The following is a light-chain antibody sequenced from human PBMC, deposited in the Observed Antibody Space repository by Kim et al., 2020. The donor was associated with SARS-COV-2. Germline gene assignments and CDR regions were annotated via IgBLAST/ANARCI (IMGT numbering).Light chain of an antibody. CDR1: SSDVGGYNL. CDR2: EVS. CDR3: CSYAGSSTFV. V-gene: IGLV2-23*02. J-gene: IGLJ2*01. Sequence: GQSITISCTGTSSDVGGYNLVSWYQQHPGKAPKLMIYEVSKRPSGVSNRFSGSKSGNTASLTISGLQAEDEADYYCCSYAGSSTFVFGGGTQLTVL.